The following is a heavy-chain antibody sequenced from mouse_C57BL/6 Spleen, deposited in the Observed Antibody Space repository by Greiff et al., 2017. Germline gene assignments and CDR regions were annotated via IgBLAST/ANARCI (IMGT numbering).Heavy chain of an antibody. Sequence: EVMLVESGGGLVKPGGSLKLSCAASGFTFSSYAMSWVRQTPEKRLEWVATISDGGSYTYYPDNVKGRFTISRDNAKNNLYLQMSHLKSEDTAMYYCARGLITTVVAFDYWGKGTTLTVSS. CDR3: ARGLITTVVAFDY. CDR1: GFTFSSYA. CDR2: ISDGGSYT. D-gene: IGHD1-1*01. J-gene: IGHJ2*01. V-gene: IGHV5-4*03.